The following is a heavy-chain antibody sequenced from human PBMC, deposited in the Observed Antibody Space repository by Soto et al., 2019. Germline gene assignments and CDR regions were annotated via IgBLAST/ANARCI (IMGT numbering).Heavy chain of an antibody. J-gene: IGHJ4*02. V-gene: IGHV3-21*01. CDR1: GFTVSSYS. CDR3: ARGPGYSSSWYPFDY. Sequence: GGSLRLSCAASGFTVSSYSMNWVRQAPGKGLEWVSSISSSSSYIYYADSVKGRFTISRDNAKNSLYLQMNSLRAEDTAVYYCARGPGYSSSWYPFDYWGQGTLVTVSS. D-gene: IGHD6-13*01. CDR2: ISSSSSYI.